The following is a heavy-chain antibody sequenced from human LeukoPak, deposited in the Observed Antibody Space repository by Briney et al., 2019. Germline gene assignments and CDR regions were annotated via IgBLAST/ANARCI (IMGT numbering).Heavy chain of an antibody. Sequence: SVKVSCKASGGTFSSYAISWVRQAPGPGLEWMGRIIPILGIANYAQKFQGRVTITADKSTSTAYMELSSLRSEDTAVYYCALTTVTTAAFDIWGQGTMVTVSS. V-gene: IGHV1-69*04. J-gene: IGHJ3*02. CDR2: IIPILGIA. D-gene: IGHD4-17*01. CDR1: GGTFSSYA. CDR3: ALTTVTTAAFDI.